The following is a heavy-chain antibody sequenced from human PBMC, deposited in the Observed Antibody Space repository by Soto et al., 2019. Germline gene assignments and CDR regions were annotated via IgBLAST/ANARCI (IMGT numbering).Heavy chain of an antibody. Sequence: ASVKVSCKASGGTFSSYAISWVRQAPGQGPEWMGGIIPIFGTANYAQKFQGRVTITADESTSTAYMELSSLRSEDTAVYYCARDYPGYGCSGGSCYFFYWGQGTLVTVSS. CDR3: ARDYPGYGCSGGSCYFFY. CDR2: IIPIFGTA. CDR1: GGTFSSYA. D-gene: IGHD2-15*01. J-gene: IGHJ4*02. V-gene: IGHV1-69*13.